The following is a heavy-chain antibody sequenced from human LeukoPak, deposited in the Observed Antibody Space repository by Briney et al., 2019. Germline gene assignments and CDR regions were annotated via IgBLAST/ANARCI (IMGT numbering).Heavy chain of an antibody. J-gene: IGHJ4*02. Sequence: GASVKVSFKASGYTFTIYGISWVRQAPGQGLEWMGWISAYNGNTNYAQKLQGRVTMTTDTSTSTAYMELRSLRSDDTAVYYCALGPAISSSWYSLTDYWGQGTLVTVSS. V-gene: IGHV1-18*01. CDR2: ISAYNGNT. D-gene: IGHD6-13*01. CDR3: ALGPAISSSWYSLTDY. CDR1: GYTFTIYG.